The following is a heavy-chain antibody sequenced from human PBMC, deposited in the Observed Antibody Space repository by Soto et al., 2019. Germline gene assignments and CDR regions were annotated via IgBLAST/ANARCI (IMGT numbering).Heavy chain of an antibody. CDR3: ARGSGYKYYYYYGMDV. Sequence: GGSLSLSCAASGFTFSSYAMHWVRQAPGKGLEWVAVISYDGSNKYYADSVKGRFTISRDNSKNTLYLQMNSLRAEDTAVYYCARGSGYKYYYYYGMDVWGQGTTVTVSS. D-gene: IGHD3-9*01. CDR2: ISYDGSNK. V-gene: IGHV3-30-3*01. CDR1: GFTFSSYA. J-gene: IGHJ6*02.